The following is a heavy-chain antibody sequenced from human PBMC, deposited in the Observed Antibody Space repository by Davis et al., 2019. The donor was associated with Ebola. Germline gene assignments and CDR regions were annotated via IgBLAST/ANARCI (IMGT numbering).Heavy chain of an antibody. D-gene: IGHD1-26*01. CDR1: GYSFTSYW. V-gene: IGHV5-51*01. CDR3: ARAGYLVGATEFDY. CDR2: IYPGDTDT. Sequence: GESLKISCQGSGYSFTSYWIGWVRQTPGKGLEWMGIIYPGDTDTSYSPSFQGQVTISADKSTSTAYVQWSSLKASDTAMYYCARAGYLVGATEFDYWGQGTLFTVSS. J-gene: IGHJ4*02.